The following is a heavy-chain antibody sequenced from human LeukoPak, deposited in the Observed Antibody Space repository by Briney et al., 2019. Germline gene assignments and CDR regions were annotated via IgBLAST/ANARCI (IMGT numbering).Heavy chain of an antibody. J-gene: IGHJ4*02. CDR2: ISYDGSNK. CDR1: GFTFSNYA. D-gene: IGHD3-10*01. Sequence: GGSLRLSCAASGFTFSNYALHWVRQAPGKGLEWVAVISYDGSNKFYADSVRGRFTISRDNSKNTLFLQMNSLRPEDTAVYYCARGDGSGSYYNSPDYWGQGTLVTVSS. V-gene: IGHV3-30*04. CDR3: ARGDGSGSYYNSPDY.